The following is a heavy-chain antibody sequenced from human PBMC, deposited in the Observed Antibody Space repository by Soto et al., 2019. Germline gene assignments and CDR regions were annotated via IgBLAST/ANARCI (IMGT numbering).Heavy chain of an antibody. J-gene: IGHJ4*02. Sequence: GESLKISCXGSGYRFISYWIGWVRQMPGKGLEYMGIIYPADSETRYSPSFQGQVTISADKSISTAYLQWSSLKASDTAIYYCARLEYYGSTSYYENWGQGTLVTVSS. V-gene: IGHV5-51*01. CDR2: IYPADSET. CDR1: GYRFISYW. CDR3: ARLEYYGSTSYYEN. D-gene: IGHD3-10*01.